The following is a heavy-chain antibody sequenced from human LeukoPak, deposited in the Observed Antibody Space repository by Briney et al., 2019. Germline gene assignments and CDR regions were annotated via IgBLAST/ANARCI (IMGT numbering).Heavy chain of an antibody. CDR3: ARERGHLDY. J-gene: IGHJ4*02. CDR2: ISYDGTNK. D-gene: IGHD6-25*01. Sequence: GGSLRLSCGASGFTVSTNYMSWVRQAPGKGLEWVAVISYDGTNKYYADSVKGRFTISRDNSKNTLYLQMNSLRAEDTAVYYCARERGHLDYWGQGTLVTVSS. CDR1: GFTVSTNY. V-gene: IGHV3-30*03.